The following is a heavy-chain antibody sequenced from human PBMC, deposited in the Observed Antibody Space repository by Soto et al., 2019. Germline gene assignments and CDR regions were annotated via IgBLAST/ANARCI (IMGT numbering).Heavy chain of an antibody. CDR2: INAGSGDT. CDR3: ARKSPGANNPFDS. V-gene: IGHV1-3*01. CDR1: GYTFTISA. J-gene: IGHJ4*02. D-gene: IGHD2-2*01. Sequence: GASVKVSCKASGYTFTISARHWVRQAPGQGLEWMGWINAGSGDTKNSQGFQGRVTITRDTPASTAYMELSSLRSEDTAVYYCARKSPGANNPFDSWGQGTLVTVSS.